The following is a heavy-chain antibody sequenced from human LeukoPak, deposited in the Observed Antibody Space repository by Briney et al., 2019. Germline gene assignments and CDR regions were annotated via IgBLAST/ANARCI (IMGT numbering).Heavy chain of an antibody. CDR3: ARHTTHYDSSGYYQYGMDV. D-gene: IGHD3-22*01. Sequence: PGESLKISCKGSGYSFTSYWIGWVRQMPGKGLEWMGIIYPGDSDTRYRPSFQGQVTISADKSISTAYLQWSSLKASDTAMYYCARHTTHYDSSGYYQYGMDVWGQGTTVTVSS. V-gene: IGHV5-51*01. CDR2: IYPGDSDT. CDR1: GYSFTSYW. J-gene: IGHJ6*02.